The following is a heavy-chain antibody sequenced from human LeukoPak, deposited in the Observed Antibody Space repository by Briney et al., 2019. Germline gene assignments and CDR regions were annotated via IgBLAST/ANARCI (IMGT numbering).Heavy chain of an antibody. V-gene: IGHV1-2*02. CDR2: INPNSGGT. CDR1: GYTFTGYY. D-gene: IGHD3-22*01. J-gene: IGHJ3*02. CDR3: ARDPYDSSGYYYAPPDAFDI. Sequence: ASVKVSCKASGYTFTGYYMHWVRQAPGQGLEWMGWINPNSGGTNYAQKFQGRVTMTRDTSISTAYMELSRLRSDDTAVYYCARDPYDSSGYYYAPPDAFDIWGQGTMVTVSS.